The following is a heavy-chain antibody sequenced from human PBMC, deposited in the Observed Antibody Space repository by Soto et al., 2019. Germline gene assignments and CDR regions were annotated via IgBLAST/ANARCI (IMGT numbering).Heavy chain of an antibody. D-gene: IGHD5-18*01. V-gene: IGHV4-59*01. CDR2: IYYSGST. CDR1: GGSISSYY. J-gene: IGHJ3*02. CDR3: ARGGYSYDLDAFDI. Sequence: PSETLSLTCTVSGGSISSYYWSWIRQPPGKGLEWIGYIYYSGSTNYNPSLKSRVTISVDTSKNQFSLKLSSVTAADTAVYYCARGGYSYDLDAFDIWGQGTMVTVSS.